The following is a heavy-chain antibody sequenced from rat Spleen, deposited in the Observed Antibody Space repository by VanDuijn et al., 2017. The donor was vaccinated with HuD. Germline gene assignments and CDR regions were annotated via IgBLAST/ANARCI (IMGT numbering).Heavy chain of an antibody. D-gene: IGHD1-9*01. CDR3: TRDMTYFGNNWFFDF. CDR1: GFTYSNYV. Sequence: EVHLVESGGGLVQPGRSLKLSCAASGFTYSNYVMAWVRQAPAKGLEWIASIRAGADTTYYRDSVKGRFTISRDNVKNTLYLQMDSLRSEDTATYYCTRDMTYFGNNWFFDFWGPGTMVTVSS. J-gene: IGHJ1*01. V-gene: IGHV5S13*01. CDR2: IRAGADTT.